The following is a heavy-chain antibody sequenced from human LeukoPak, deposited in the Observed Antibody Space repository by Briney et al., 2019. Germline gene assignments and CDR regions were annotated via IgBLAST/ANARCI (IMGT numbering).Heavy chain of an antibody. CDR2: ISYDGSNK. CDR3: ASSIAVDRYYFDY. CDR1: GFTFSSYA. Sequence: GGSLRLSCAASGFTFSSYAMHWVRQAPGKGLEWVAVISYDGSNKYYADSVKGRFTISRDNSKNTLYLQMNSLRAEDTAVYYCASSIAVDRYYFDYWGQGTLVTVSS. D-gene: IGHD6-19*01. V-gene: IGHV3-30-3*01. J-gene: IGHJ4*02.